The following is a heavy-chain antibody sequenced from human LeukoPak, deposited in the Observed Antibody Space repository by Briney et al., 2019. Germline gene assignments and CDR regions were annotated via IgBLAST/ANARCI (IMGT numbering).Heavy chain of an antibody. V-gene: IGHV3-48*03. CDR1: VFTFSSYE. CDR3: ARDDCSGGSCYSYYGMDV. J-gene: IGHJ6*04. Sequence: PGGSLRLSCAASVFTFSSYEMNWVREAPGKGVEWFSYISSSGSTIYYADSVKCRFTISRDNAKKSLYLQMNSLRAEDTAVYYCARDDCSGGSCYSYYGMDVWGKGTTVTVSS. D-gene: IGHD2-15*01. CDR2: ISSSGSTI.